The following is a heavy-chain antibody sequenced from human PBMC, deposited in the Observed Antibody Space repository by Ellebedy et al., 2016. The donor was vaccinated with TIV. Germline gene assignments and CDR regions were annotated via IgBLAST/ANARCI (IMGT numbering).Heavy chain of an antibody. CDR2: IYYSGST. J-gene: IGHJ5*02. CDR3: AGYEILGVFGVVDRWDWFDP. Sequence: SETLSLXXSVSGDSIRSGSYYWGWIRQPPGKGLEWIGYIYYSGSTNYNPSLKSRVTISVDTSKNQFSLKLSSVTAADTAVYYCAGYEILGVFGVVDRWDWFDPWGQGTLVTVSS. CDR1: GDSIRSGSYY. D-gene: IGHD3-3*01. V-gene: IGHV4-61*01.